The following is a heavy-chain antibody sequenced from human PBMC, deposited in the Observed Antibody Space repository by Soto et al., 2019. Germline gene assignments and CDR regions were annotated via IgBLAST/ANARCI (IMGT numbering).Heavy chain of an antibody. D-gene: IGHD6-13*01. V-gene: IGHV3-23*01. CDR2: IRVIGCTT. CDR1: GFTFSSYA. CDR3: AKDSNSSSCCYYYCMDV. Sequence: GGSLRLSCAASGFTFSSYAMSWVRQAPGKGLEWVADIRVIGCTTYFADSVKGRLTISRDNSKNKLYLQMNSLRAEDTAVYYCAKDSNSSSCCYYYCMDVWGQGTTVTVSS. J-gene: IGHJ6*02.